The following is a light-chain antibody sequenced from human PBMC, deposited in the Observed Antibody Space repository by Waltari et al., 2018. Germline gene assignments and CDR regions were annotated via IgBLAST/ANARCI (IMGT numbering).Light chain of an antibody. CDR2: DVS. CDR1: EELGTY. J-gene: IGKJ4*01. Sequence: DIQMTQSPSSLSASVGDIVTITCQAGEELGTYLNWYQHKAGTPPKLLIIDVSNLHTGVPSRFRGGGSGTLFTLTINSLQSEDIATYYCQQYDSLPLTFGGGTKVEIK. CDR3: QQYDSLPLT. V-gene: IGKV1-33*01.